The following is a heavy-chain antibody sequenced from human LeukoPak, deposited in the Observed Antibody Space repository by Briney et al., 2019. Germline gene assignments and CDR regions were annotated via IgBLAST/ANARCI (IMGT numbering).Heavy chain of an antibody. CDR1: GFTFSSYC. Sequence: GGSLRLSCAASGFTFSSYCMHWVRQAPRRGLGWVTFIRYDVTYKFYSDSVKGRFTISRDNYKNTLYLQMNGLKPEDAAVYYCAKGLWYYFDYWGQGTLVTVSS. CDR2: IRYDVTYK. CDR3: AKGLWYYFDY. V-gene: IGHV3-30*02. J-gene: IGHJ4*02. D-gene: IGHD3-10*01.